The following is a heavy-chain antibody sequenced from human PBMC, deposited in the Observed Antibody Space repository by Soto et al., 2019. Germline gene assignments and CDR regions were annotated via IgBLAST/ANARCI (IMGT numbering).Heavy chain of an antibody. CDR1: GFTFSSYG. V-gene: IGHV3-33*01. CDR3: ARVHIVVPAAIGYYYYGMDV. Sequence: PGGSLRLSCAASGFTFSSYGMHWVRQAPGKGLEWVAVIWYDGSNKYYADSVKGRFTISRDNSKNTLYLQMNSLRAEDAAVYYCARVHIVVPAAIGYYYYGMDVWGQGATVTVSS. CDR2: IWYDGSNK. D-gene: IGHD2-2*02. J-gene: IGHJ6*02.